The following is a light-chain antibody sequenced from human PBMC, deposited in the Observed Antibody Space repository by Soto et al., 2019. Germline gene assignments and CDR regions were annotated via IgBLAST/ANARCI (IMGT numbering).Light chain of an antibody. Sequence: DIQILGGPRIMKTSVGDRVTITCRASQSISSWLAWYQQKLGRAPRLLIYDASSLESGVPSRFSGSGYGTEFTLTIRSLQPDDFATYCCQQYNTYSSLTFGGGTMVDIK. J-gene: IGKJ4*01. CDR3: QQYNTYSSLT. CDR2: DAS. CDR1: QSISSW. V-gene: IGKV1-5*01.